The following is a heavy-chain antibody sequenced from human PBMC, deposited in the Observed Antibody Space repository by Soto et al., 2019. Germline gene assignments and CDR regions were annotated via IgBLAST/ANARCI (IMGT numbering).Heavy chain of an antibody. V-gene: IGHV1-3*01. Sequence: QVPLVQSGAEVKKPGASVKVSCKASGYTFTSYAMHWVRQAPGQRLEWMGWINAGNGNTKYSQKFQGRVTITRETSASTAYMELSSLRSEDTAVYYCATADYYDSSGYYAYYYYGMDVWGQGTTVTVSS. CDR1: GYTFTSYA. J-gene: IGHJ6*02. CDR2: INAGNGNT. D-gene: IGHD3-22*01. CDR3: ATADYYDSSGYYAYYYYGMDV.